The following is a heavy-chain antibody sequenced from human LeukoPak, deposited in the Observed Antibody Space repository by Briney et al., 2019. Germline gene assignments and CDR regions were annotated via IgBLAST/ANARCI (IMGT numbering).Heavy chain of an antibody. J-gene: IGHJ4*02. CDR2: IWYDGSNK. CDR1: GFTFSSYG. V-gene: IGHV3-33*01. D-gene: IGHD3-10*01. Sequence: PGGSLRLSCAASGFTFSSYGMHWVRQAPGKGLEWVAVIWYDGSNKYYADSVKGRFTISRDNSKNTLYLQINSLRAEDTAAYYCARAYEGSFDYWGQGTLVTVSS. CDR3: ARAYEGSFDY.